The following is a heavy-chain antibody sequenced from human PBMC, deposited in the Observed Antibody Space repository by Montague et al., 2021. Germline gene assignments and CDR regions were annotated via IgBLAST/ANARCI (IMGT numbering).Heavy chain of an antibody. D-gene: IGHD4-17*01. CDR3: SRAWVRSGFDS. Sequence: SLRLSCAASGFTFSSYWMIWVRQAPGKGLEWVASIKKDGTGKYYGDSVMGRFTISRDNAKTPLYLQMNALRAEDTAVYFCSRAWVRSGFDSWGQGTLVTVSS. CDR1: GFTFSSYW. V-gene: IGHV3-7*05. J-gene: IGHJ4*02. CDR2: IKKDGTGK.